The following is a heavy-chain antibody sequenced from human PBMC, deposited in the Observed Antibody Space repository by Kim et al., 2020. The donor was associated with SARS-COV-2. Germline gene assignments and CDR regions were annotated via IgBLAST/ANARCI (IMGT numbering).Heavy chain of an antibody. D-gene: IGHD5-12*01. J-gene: IGHJ4*02. CDR2: ISYDGSNK. V-gene: IGHV3-30*18. Sequence: GGSLRLSCAASGFTFSSYGMHWVRQAPGKGLEWVAVISYDGSNKYYADSVKGRFTISRDNSKNTLYLQMNSLRAEDTAVYYCAKDSRGDGYNVSFDYWGQGTLVTVSS. CDR1: GFTFSSYG. CDR3: AKDSRGDGYNVSFDY.